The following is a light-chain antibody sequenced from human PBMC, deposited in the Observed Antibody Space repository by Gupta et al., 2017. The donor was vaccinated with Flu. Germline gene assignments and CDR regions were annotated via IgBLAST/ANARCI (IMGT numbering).Light chain of an antibody. V-gene: IGKV1-5*03. CDR3: QHKNSSPFT. CDR2: KAS. CDR1: QSISSW. J-gene: IGKJ2*01. Sequence: PSSLSTSVGDRVTITCRASQSISSWLAWYQQKPGKAPKLLIYKASNLESGVPSRFSGSGSGTEFTLTISSLQPDDFATYYCQHKNSSPFTFGQGTKVDI.